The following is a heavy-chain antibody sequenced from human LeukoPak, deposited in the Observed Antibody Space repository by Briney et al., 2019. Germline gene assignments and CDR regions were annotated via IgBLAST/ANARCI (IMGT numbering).Heavy chain of an antibody. CDR3: ARLRVASHSFDS. J-gene: IGHJ4*02. D-gene: IGHD2-21*02. CDR1: GFTFSSYG. CDR2: IRYDGSNK. Sequence: GGSLRLSCAASGFTFSSYGMHWVRQAPGKGLEWVAFIRYDGSNKYYADSVKGRFTISRDNTKNIMFLQMNSLRSDDTALYYCARLRVASHSFDSWGQGTLVSVSS. V-gene: IGHV3-30*02.